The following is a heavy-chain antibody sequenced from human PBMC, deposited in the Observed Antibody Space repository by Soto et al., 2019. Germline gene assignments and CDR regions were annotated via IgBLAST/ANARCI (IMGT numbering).Heavy chain of an antibody. Sequence: GGPMRHPWAALGFTFVGLGGHWVRKAPGKGLEWVAVISYDGSNKYYADSVKGRFTISRDNSKNTLYLQMSSLRAEDTAVYYCAKSPGADYSFDIWGQGTMVTVS. V-gene: IGHV3-30*18. J-gene: IGHJ3*02. CDR1: GFTFVGLG. CDR3: AKSPGADYSFDI. CDR2: ISYDGSNK. D-gene: IGHD2-21*01.